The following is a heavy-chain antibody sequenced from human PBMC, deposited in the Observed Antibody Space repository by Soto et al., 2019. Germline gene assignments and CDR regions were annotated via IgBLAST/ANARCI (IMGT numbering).Heavy chain of an antibody. CDR3: ARDVGLSGEIPHCTNGVCYTPYYFDY. V-gene: IGHV1-69*13. J-gene: IGHJ4*02. Sequence: RASVKVSCKASGGTFSSYAISWVRQAPGQGLEWMGGIIPIFGTANYAQKFQGRVTITADESTSTAYMELSSLRSEDTAVYYCARDVGLSGEIPHCTNGVCYTPYYFDYWGQGTLVTVSS. D-gene: IGHD2-8*01. CDR1: GGTFSSYA. CDR2: IIPIFGTA.